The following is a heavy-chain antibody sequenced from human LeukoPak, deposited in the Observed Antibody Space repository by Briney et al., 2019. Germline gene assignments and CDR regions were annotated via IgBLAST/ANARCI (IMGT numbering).Heavy chain of an antibody. V-gene: IGHV4-31*03. Sequence: PSETLSLTCTVSGGSISSGGYYWSWIRQHPGKGLEWIGYIHYSGSTYYNPSLKSRVTISVDTSKNQFSLKLSSVTAADTAVYYCARARSGWYPDAFDIWGQGTMVTVSS. CDR1: GGSISSGGYY. CDR3: ARARSGWYPDAFDI. CDR2: IHYSGST. J-gene: IGHJ3*02. D-gene: IGHD6-19*01.